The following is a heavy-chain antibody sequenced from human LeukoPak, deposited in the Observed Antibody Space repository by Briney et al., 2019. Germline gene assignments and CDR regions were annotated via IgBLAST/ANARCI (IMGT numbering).Heavy chain of an antibody. V-gene: IGHV4-61*02. J-gene: IGHJ5*02. CDR1: GGSISSGSSY. CDR2: IYTSGNT. D-gene: IGHD2/OR15-2a*01. Sequence: TLSLTCNVSGGSISSGSSYWSWIRQPAGKGLEWIGRIYTSGNTNYKPSLQSRVTISVDTAKNQFSLKLSSVTAADTAVYYCTRGDNTWGQGTLVTVSS. CDR3: TRGDNT.